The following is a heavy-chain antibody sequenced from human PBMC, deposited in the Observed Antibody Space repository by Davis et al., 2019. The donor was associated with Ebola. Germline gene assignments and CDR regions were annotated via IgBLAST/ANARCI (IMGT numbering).Heavy chain of an antibody. CDR2: IIPIFGTA. V-gene: IGHV1-69*06. Sequence: SVKVSCKASGGTFSSYAISWVRQAPGQGLEWMGGIIPIFGTANYAQKFQGRVTITADKSTSTAYMELSSLRSEDTAVYYCARDDWNQNWFDPWGKGTLVTVSS. J-gene: IGHJ5*02. CDR3: ARDDWNQNWFDP. D-gene: IGHD1-1*01. CDR1: GGTFSSYA.